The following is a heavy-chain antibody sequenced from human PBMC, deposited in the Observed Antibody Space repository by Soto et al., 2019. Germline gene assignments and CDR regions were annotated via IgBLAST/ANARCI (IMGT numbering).Heavy chain of an antibody. D-gene: IGHD3-10*01. CDR1: GGSISSGGYY. CDR3: ARDRRVRGADNNWFDP. Sequence: SETLSLTCTVSGGSISSGGYYWSWIRQHPGKGLEWIGYIYYSGSTYYNPSLRSRVTISVDTSKNQFSLKLSSVTAADTAVYYCARDRRVRGADNNWFDPWGQGTLVTVSS. V-gene: IGHV4-31*03. CDR2: IYYSGST. J-gene: IGHJ5*02.